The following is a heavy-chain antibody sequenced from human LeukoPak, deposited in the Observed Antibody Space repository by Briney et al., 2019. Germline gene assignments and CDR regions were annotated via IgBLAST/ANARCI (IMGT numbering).Heavy chain of an antibody. J-gene: IGHJ5*02. V-gene: IGHV4-59*08. Sequence: PSETLSLTCTVSGGSISSYYWSWIRQPPGKGLEWIGYIYYSGSTNYNPSLKSRVTISVDTSKNQFSLKLSSMTAADTAVYYCAKDYGDYVGNWFDPWGQGTLVTVSS. CDR2: IYYSGST. CDR1: GGSISSYY. CDR3: AKDYGDYVGNWFDP. D-gene: IGHD4-17*01.